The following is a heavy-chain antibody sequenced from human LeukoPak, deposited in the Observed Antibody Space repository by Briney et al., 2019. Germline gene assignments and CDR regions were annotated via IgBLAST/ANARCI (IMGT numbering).Heavy chain of an antibody. CDR1: GFTFIDYD. Sequence: GGSLRLSCAASGFTFIDYDMHWVRQVIGKGLEWVSAIGIRGDTHYSGSVKGRLTISRENAESSLYLQMNSLRAEDTAVYYCARGGIQVSGIDEFDYWGQGTLVTVSS. J-gene: IGHJ4*02. V-gene: IGHV3-13*01. CDR3: ARGGIQVSGIDEFDY. CDR2: IGIRGDT. D-gene: IGHD6-19*01.